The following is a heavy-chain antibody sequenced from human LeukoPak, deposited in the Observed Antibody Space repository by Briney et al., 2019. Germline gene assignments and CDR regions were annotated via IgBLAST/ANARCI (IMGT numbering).Heavy chain of an antibody. Sequence: GGSLRLSXAASGFTFSSYSMNWVRQAPGKGLEWVSSISSSSSYIYYADSVKGRFTISRDNVKNSLYLQMNSLRAEDTAVYYCAREKGRDFDYWGQGTLVTVSS. D-gene: IGHD1-26*01. CDR3: AREKGRDFDY. V-gene: IGHV3-21*01. CDR1: GFTFSSYS. CDR2: ISSSSSYI. J-gene: IGHJ4*02.